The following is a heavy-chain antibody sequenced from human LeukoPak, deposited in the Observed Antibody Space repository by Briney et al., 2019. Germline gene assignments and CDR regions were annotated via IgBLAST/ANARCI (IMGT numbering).Heavy chain of an antibody. J-gene: IGHJ4*02. V-gene: IGHV1-69*05. Sequence: ASVKVSFKSSGCTFSIYAISWLRQAPAQGLEWMGGILPIFGTANYAQKFQGRGTITTDESTSTAYMELSSLRSEDTAVYYCASFGYDILTGRIGSIDYWGQGTLVTVSS. D-gene: IGHD3-9*01. CDR3: ASFGYDILTGRIGSIDY. CDR2: ILPIFGTA. CDR1: GCTFSIYA.